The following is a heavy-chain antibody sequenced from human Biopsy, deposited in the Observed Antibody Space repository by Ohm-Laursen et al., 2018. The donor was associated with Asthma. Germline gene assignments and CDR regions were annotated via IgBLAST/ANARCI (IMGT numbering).Heavy chain of an antibody. Sequence: SETLSLTWDVSGGSISVSNWWSWVRQPPGKGLEWFGFIHYSGSTSYNPSLKGGVTISVDTSKNQFSLKLSSVTAADTAVYYCARASVAASSNWFDPWGQGTLVTVSS. CDR3: ARASVAASSNWFDP. CDR2: IHYSGST. D-gene: IGHD6-19*01. J-gene: IGHJ5*02. V-gene: IGHV4-30-4*01. CDR1: GGSISVSNW.